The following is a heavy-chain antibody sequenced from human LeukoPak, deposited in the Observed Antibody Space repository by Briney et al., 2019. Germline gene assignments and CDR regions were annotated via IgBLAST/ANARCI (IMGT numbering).Heavy chain of an antibody. CDR1: GFTFSSYG. D-gene: IGHD2-15*01. V-gene: IGHV3-30*02. Sequence: GGSLRLSCAASGFTFSSYGMHWVRQAPGKGLEWVAFIRYDGSNKYYADSVKGRFTISRDNSKNTLYLQMNSLRAEDTAVYYCAKEHCSGGSCYFHYFDYWGQGTLVTASS. J-gene: IGHJ4*02. CDR3: AKEHCSGGSCYFHYFDY. CDR2: IRYDGSNK.